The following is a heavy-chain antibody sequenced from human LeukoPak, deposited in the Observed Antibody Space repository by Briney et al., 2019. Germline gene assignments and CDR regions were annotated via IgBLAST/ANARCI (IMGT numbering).Heavy chain of an antibody. CDR1: GFTFRTYS. V-gene: IGHV3-48*01. Sequence: GGSLRLSCAASGFTFRTYSMTWVRQAPGKGLEWVSYISSSSSGIYYADSVKGRFTISRDNANNSLFLQMNSLRAEDTAVYYCTRVGGGRDTEDDHWGQGTLVTVSS. CDR3: TRVGGGRDTEDDH. D-gene: IGHD3-16*01. CDR2: ISSSSSGI. J-gene: IGHJ4*02.